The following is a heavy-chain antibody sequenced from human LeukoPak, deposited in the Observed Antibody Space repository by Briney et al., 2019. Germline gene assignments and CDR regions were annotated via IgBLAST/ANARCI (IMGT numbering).Heavy chain of an antibody. Sequence: GGSLRLSCAASGFTFSSYAMPWVRQAPGKGLEWVAVISYDGSNKYYADSVKGRFTISRDNSKNTLYLQMNSLRAEDTAVYYCARDGASDAARLMTTVTPFDYWGQGTLVTVSS. J-gene: IGHJ4*02. CDR2: ISYDGSNK. CDR3: ARDGASDAARLMTTVTPFDY. V-gene: IGHV3-30-3*01. D-gene: IGHD4-17*01. CDR1: GFTFSSYA.